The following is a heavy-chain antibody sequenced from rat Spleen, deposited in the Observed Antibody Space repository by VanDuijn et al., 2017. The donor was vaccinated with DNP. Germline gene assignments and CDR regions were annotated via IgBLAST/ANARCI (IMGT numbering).Heavy chain of an antibody. CDR1: GYSITSNHK. Sequence: EVQLQESGPGLVKPSQSLSLTCSVTGYSITSNHKWSWIRKFPGNELEWMGYINNAGSTNYNPSLKGRFSITRDTSKNQFFLQVNSVGNEDTATYYCARLRLEWEVRAMDAWGQGTSVTVSS. D-gene: IGHD1-1*01. J-gene: IGHJ4*01. CDR2: INNAGST. V-gene: IGHV3-3*01. CDR3: ARLRLEWEVRAMDA.